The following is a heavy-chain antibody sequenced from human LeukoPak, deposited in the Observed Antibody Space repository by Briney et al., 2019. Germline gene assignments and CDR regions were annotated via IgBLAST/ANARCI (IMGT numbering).Heavy chain of an antibody. J-gene: IGHJ4*02. CDR3: AKDLLFPRFGSEY. CDR2: ISINGDGT. CDR1: GFTFNNYA. V-gene: IGHV3-23*01. Sequence: GGSLRLSCAASGFTFNNYALSWVRQAPGKGLEWVSAISINGDGTCYADSVKGRFTISRDNSKDTLYLQMNSLRTEDTAVYYCAKDLLFPRFGSEYWGQGTPVTVSS. D-gene: IGHD3-10*01.